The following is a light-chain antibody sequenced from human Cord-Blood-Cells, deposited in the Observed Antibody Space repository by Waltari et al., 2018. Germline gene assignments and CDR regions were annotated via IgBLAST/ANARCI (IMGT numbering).Light chain of an antibody. Sequence: DIQMIQSPSSLSASVGDRVTITCRASQSISSYLNWYQQKPGKAPKILIYAASSLQSGVPSRFSGSGSGTDFTLTISSLQPEDFATYYCQQSYSTPRTFGQGTKVEIK. CDR1: QSISSY. V-gene: IGKV1-39*01. J-gene: IGKJ1*01. CDR2: AAS. CDR3: QQSYSTPRT.